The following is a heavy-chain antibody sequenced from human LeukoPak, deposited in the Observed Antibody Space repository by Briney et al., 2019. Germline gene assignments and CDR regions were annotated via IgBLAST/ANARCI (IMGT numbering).Heavy chain of an antibody. V-gene: IGHV3-74*01. D-gene: IGHD3-22*01. Sequence: GGSLRLSCAASGFTFSSYWMRWVRQAPGKGLVWVSRINSDGSSTSYADSVKGRFTISRDNAKNTLYLQMNSLRAEDTAVYYCARVGASSGYYSGWYLDLWGRGTLVTVSS. CDR1: GFTFSSYW. CDR3: ARVGASSGYYSGWYLDL. CDR2: INSDGSST. J-gene: IGHJ2*01.